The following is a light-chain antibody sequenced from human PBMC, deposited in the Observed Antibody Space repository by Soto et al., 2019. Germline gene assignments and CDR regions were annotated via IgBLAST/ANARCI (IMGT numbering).Light chain of an antibody. J-gene: IGKJ1*01. V-gene: IGKV3-11*01. CDR1: RSVTTF. CDR2: EAS. CDR3: QQSHNWPRT. Sequence: EIVLTQSPGTLSLSPGERATLSCRASRSVTTFLAWYQQRTGQAPRLLISEASNRAAGIPARFSGSGSGTDFTLTISSLEPEDFAVYYCQQSHNWPRTFGQGTKVEIK.